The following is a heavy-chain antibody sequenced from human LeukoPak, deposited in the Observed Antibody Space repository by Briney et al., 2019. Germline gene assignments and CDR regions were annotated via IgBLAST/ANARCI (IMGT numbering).Heavy chain of an antibody. CDR3: ARGAGRRNTYYDFWSGYYTEPLDAFDI. CDR2: ISAYNGNT. CDR1: GYTFTGYY. V-gene: IGHV1-18*04. Sequence: ASVKVSCKASGYTFTGYYMHWVRQAPGQGLEWMGWISAYNGNTNYAQKLQGRVTMTTDTSTSTAYMELRSLRSDDTAVYYCARGAGRRNTYYDFWSGYYTEPLDAFDIWGQGTMVTVSS. J-gene: IGHJ3*02. D-gene: IGHD3-3*01.